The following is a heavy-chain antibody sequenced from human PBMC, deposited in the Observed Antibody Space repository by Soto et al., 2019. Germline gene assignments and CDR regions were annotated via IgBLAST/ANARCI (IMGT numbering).Heavy chain of an antibody. V-gene: IGHV6-1*01. CDR3: ARVGRRNYYDSSGYYYRGNDALDI. D-gene: IGHD3-22*01. Sequence: PSQTLSLTCAISGDSVSSNSAAWNWIRQSPSRGLEWLGRTYYRSKWYNDYAVSVKSRITINPDTSKNQFSLQLNSVTPEDTAVYYCARVGRRNYYDSSGYYYRGNDALDIWGQGTMVTVS. CDR1: GDSVSSNSAA. CDR2: TYYRSKWYN. J-gene: IGHJ3*02.